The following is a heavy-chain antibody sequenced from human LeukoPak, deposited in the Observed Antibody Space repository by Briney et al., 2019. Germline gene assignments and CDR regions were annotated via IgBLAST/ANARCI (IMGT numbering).Heavy chain of an antibody. CDR3: ARVGIAASGVEYFQH. Sequence: SETLSLTCSVSVGSIHRYYWSWIRQPPGKGLEWIGYIYYSGSTNYNPSLKSRVTISVDTSKDQFSLKLSSVTAADTAVYYCARVGIAASGVEYFQHWGQGTLVTVSS. D-gene: IGHD6-13*01. J-gene: IGHJ1*01. CDR1: VGSIHRYY. V-gene: IGHV4-59*01. CDR2: IYYSGST.